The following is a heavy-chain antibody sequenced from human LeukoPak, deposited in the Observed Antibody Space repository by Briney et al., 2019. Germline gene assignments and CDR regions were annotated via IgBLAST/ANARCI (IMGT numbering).Heavy chain of an antibody. J-gene: IGHJ3*02. Sequence: SETLSLTCTVSGGSISSYYRSWIRQPAGKGLEWIGRIYTSGSTNYNPSLKSRVTMSVDTSKNQFSLKLSSVTAADPAVYYCASIVVVTAADPSDAFDIWGQGTMVTVSS. CDR3: ASIVVVTAADPSDAFDI. V-gene: IGHV4-4*07. D-gene: IGHD2-21*02. CDR1: GGSISSYY. CDR2: IYTSGST.